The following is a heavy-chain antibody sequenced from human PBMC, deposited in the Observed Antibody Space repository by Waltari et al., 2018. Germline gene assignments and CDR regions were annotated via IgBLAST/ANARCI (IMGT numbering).Heavy chain of an antibody. CDR2: INHSGST. Sequence: QVQLQQWGAGLLKPSETLSLTCAVYGGSFSGYYWSWIRQPPGKGLEWIGEINHSGSTNYNPSLKSRVTISVDTSKNQFSLKLSSVTAADTAVYYCARRVGFWSGRGGWFDPWGQGTLVTVSS. V-gene: IGHV4-34*01. D-gene: IGHD3-3*01. CDR3: ARRVGFWSGRGGWFDP. J-gene: IGHJ5*02. CDR1: GGSFSGYY.